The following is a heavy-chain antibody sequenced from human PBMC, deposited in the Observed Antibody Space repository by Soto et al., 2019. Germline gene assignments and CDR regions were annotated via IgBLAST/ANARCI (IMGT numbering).Heavy chain of an antibody. J-gene: IGHJ4*02. Sequence: VQLVQSGAEVKKPGASVKVSCKASGYTFTSYGISWVRQAPGQGLEWMGWISAYNGNTNYAQKLQGRVTMTTDTSTSTAYRELRSLRSDDTAVYYCARDYYDSSGYYPDYFDYWGQGTLVTVSS. CDR2: ISAYNGNT. V-gene: IGHV1-18*01. CDR1: GYTFTSYG. CDR3: ARDYYDSSGYYPDYFDY. D-gene: IGHD3-22*01.